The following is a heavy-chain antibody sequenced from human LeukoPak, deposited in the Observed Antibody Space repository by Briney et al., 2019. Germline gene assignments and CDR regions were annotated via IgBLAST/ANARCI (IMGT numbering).Heavy chain of an antibody. V-gene: IGHV3-23*01. CDR2: SGSGANT. CDR3: AKDRDPLSSSGWPWAYFDY. Sequence: GGSLRLSCTASGFTFSNYAMSWVRQAPGKGLEWVISGSGANTYYADSVKGRVSISRDNSKSTVFLQMNSLRAEDTAVYYCAKDRDPLSSSGWPWAYFDYWGQGIMVIVSS. J-gene: IGHJ4*02. D-gene: IGHD6-19*01. CDR1: GFTFSNYA.